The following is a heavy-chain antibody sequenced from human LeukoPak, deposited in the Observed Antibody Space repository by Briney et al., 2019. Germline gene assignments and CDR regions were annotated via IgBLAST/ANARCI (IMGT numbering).Heavy chain of an antibody. CDR1: GGSITSYY. D-gene: IGHD3-22*01. Sequence: NPSETLSLTCTVPGGSITSYYWSWIRQPPGEGLGRIGYIYYSESANYNPSLKSRITISLDTSKNHFSLKLNSVTAADTAVYYCARVGGYPLSAFDIWGQGTMVTVSS. J-gene: IGHJ3*02. CDR2: IYYSESA. V-gene: IGHV4-59*08. CDR3: ARVGGYPLSAFDI.